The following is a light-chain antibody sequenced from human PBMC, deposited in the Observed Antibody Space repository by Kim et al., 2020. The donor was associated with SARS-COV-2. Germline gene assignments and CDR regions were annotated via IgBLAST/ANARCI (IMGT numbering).Light chain of an antibody. CDR2: VVT. Sequence: GQSVTITCTGTSSDVGGYNYVSWYQLHPGKAPKLMIYVVTERPSGVPDRFSGSKSGNTAFLTISGLQAEDEADYYCSSYAGSSSLLFGGGTKVTVL. V-gene: IGLV2-11*01. CDR1: SSDVGGYNY. J-gene: IGLJ3*02. CDR3: SSYAGSSSLL.